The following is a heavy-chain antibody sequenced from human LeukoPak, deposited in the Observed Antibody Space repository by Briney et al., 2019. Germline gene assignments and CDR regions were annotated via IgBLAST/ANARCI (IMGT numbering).Heavy chain of an antibody. CDR2: ISSSGSTI. V-gene: IGHV3-48*01. CDR1: GFTFCIYA. D-gene: IGHD2-2*01. J-gene: IGHJ4*02. Sequence: GGSLRLSCAASGFTFCIYAMNWVRQAPGKGLEWVSYISSSGSTIYSADSVKGRFTISRDNAKNSLYLQMNSLRAEDTAVYYCARGSRSSMTYYFDYWGQGTLVTVSS. CDR3: ARGSRSSMTYYFDY.